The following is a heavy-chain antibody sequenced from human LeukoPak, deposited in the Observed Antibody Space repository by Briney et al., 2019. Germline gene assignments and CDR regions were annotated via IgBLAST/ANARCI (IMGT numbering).Heavy chain of an antibody. J-gene: IGHJ5*02. V-gene: IGHV3-21*01. CDR1: GFTFSSDS. Sequence: GGSLRLSCAASGFTFSSDSMNWVRQAPGKGLEWVSSISSSSSYIYYADSVKGRFTISRDNAKNSLYLQMNSLRAEDTAVYYCARDNIVAGVWFDPWGQGTLVTVSS. CDR2: ISSSSSYI. CDR3: ARDNIVAGVWFDP. D-gene: IGHD5-12*01.